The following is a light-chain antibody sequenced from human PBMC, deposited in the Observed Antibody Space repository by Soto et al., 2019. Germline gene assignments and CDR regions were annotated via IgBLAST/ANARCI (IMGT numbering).Light chain of an antibody. CDR3: QQYNNWPYT. J-gene: IGKJ2*01. CDR2: GAS. CDR1: QSVSSN. V-gene: IGKV3-15*01. Sequence: EIVMTQSPATLSVSPGERATLSCRASQSVSSNLAWYQQKPGQAPRLLIYGASTRATGIPARFSGSGSGTEFTLTISSLQSGDFAVYYCQQYNNWPYTFGQGTKLESK.